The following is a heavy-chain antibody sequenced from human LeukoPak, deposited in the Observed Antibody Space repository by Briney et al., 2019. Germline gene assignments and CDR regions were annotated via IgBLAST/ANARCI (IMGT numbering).Heavy chain of an antibody. D-gene: IGHD6-13*01. J-gene: IGHJ4*02. Sequence: GGSLRLSCAASGFTFSNYWMHWVRQAPGKGLVWVSRISDDGTNTNYADSVKGRFTVSRDNAKNTLFLQMNSLRVDDTAVYYCVRGRITAAGNFDYWGQGTLVTVSS. CDR1: GFTFSNYW. CDR3: VRGRITAAGNFDY. CDR2: ISDDGTNT. V-gene: IGHV3-74*01.